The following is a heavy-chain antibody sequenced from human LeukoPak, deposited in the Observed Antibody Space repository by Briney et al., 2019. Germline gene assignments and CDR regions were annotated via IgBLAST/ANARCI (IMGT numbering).Heavy chain of an antibody. J-gene: IGHJ5*01. V-gene: IGHV3-23*01. CDR3: AKKDDCSGGRCQDNSFDP. CDR1: GFTFSSYG. Sequence: GGSLRLSCAASGFTFSSYGMSWVRQAPGKGLEWVSGISGGRGTTYYADSVKGRFTISADDSRNTLYLQMNSLRAEDTAVYYCAKKDDCSGGRCQDNSFDPWGQGTLVTVSS. D-gene: IGHD2-15*01. CDR2: ISGGRGTT.